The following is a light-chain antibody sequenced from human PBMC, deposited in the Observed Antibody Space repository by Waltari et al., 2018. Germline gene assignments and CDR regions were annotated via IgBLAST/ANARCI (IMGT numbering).Light chain of an antibody. CDR2: DAS. CDR3: QQSYSPPFT. CDR1: RGIDSY. J-gene: IGKJ5*01. V-gene: IGKV1-39*01. Sequence: DIQMTPPPSSLSTSLGDRVTITCRASRGIDSYLNWYQQRPGRAPKLLIYDASTLQREVPTRFSGGGIGTDFTLTINNLQPEDFATYFCQQSYSPPFTFGQGTRLEI.